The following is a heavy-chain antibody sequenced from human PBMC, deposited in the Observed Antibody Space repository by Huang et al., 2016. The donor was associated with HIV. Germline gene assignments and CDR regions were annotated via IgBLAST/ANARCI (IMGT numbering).Heavy chain of an antibody. Sequence: QVQLHQWGAGLLKPSETLSLTCAVYGGSFSGYYWSWSRQPPGKGVEGIGEITHSGSTNYNPSLKSRVTISEETSKNQFSLKLSAVTAADTAVYYCARAPHYCSGSYYYWGQGTLVTVSS. J-gene: IGHJ4*02. CDR2: ITHSGST. V-gene: IGHV4-34*01. D-gene: IGHD3-10*01. CDR3: ARAPHYCSGSYYY. CDR1: GGSFSGYY.